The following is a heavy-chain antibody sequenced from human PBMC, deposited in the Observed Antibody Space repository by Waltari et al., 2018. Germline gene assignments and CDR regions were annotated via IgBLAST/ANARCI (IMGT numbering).Heavy chain of an antibody. Sequence: QVQLVQSGDEVKKPGSSVKVSCKASGGTFSSYTISWVRQAPGKGLEWMGRIIPILGIANYAQKFQGRVTITADKSTSTAYMELSSLRSEDTAVYYCASPSGPTFALDYWGQGTLVTVSS. CDR1: GGTFSSYT. D-gene: IGHD2-15*01. V-gene: IGHV1-69*02. J-gene: IGHJ4*02. CDR2: IIPILGIA. CDR3: ASPSGPTFALDY.